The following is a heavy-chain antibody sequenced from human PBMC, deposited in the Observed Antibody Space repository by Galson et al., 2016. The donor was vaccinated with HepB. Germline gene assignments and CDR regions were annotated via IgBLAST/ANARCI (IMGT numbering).Heavy chain of an antibody. V-gene: IGHV3-11*05. CDR3: VREPRAKAYYYDF. Sequence: SLRLSCAASGFNFRDYWMHGVRQAPGKGLEWVSYIDTNGSYTTYAESVKGRVTISRDNARSSLYLKMNSLRCEDTAVYYCVREPRAKAYYYDFWGQGTLVTVSS. J-gene: IGHJ4*02. D-gene: IGHD2-21*01. CDR2: IDTNGSYT. CDR1: GFNFRDYW.